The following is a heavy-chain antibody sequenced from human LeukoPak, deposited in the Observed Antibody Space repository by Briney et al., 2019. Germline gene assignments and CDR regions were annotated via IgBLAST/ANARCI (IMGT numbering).Heavy chain of an antibody. V-gene: IGHV3-23*01. D-gene: IGHD2-15*01. CDR1: GFTFSSYA. J-gene: IGHJ6*02. Sequence: TGGSLRLSCAASGFTFSSYAMSWVRQAPGKGLEWVSAISGSGGSTYYADSVKGRFTISRDNSKNTLYLQMNSLRAEDTAVYYCAKDPGYCSGGSCYSYFYGMDVWGQGTTVTVSS. CDR3: AKDPGYCSGGSCYSYFYGMDV. CDR2: ISGSGGST.